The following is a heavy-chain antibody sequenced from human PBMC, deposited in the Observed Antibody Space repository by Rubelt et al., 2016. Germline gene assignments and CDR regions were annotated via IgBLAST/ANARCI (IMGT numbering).Heavy chain of an antibody. CDR2: INAGNGNT. J-gene: IGHJ5*02. Sequence: GYTFTSYAIHWVRQAPGQRLEWMGWINAGNGNTKYSQKLQGRVTITRDTSASTAYMELSSLRSEDTAVYYCAKAVPGARSLNCFDPWGQGTLVTVSS. V-gene: IGHV1-3*01. CDR1: GYTFTSYA. CDR3: AKAVPGARSLNCFDP. D-gene: IGHD6-19*01.